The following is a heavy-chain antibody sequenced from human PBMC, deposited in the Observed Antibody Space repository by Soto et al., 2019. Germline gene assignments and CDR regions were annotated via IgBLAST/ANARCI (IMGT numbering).Heavy chain of an antibody. V-gene: IGHV4-34*01. Sequence: SETLSLTCAVYGGSFSGYYWSWIRQPPGKGLEWIGEINHSGSTNYNPSLKSRVTISVDTSKNQFSLNLSSVTAADMAVYYFARGWAATITGEFDYWGQGTPVTVSS. J-gene: IGHJ4*02. CDR2: INHSGST. D-gene: IGHD5-12*01. CDR3: ARGWAATITGEFDY. CDR1: GGSFSGYY.